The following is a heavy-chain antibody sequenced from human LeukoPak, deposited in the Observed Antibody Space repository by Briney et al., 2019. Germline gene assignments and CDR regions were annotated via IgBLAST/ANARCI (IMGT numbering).Heavy chain of an antibody. Sequence: EASVKVSCKASGFTFTSSAVQWVRQARGQRLEWIGWIVVGSGNTNYAQKFQERVTITRDMSTSTAYMELSSLRSEDTAVYYCASASFPYYYDSSGYYPFDYWGQGTLVTVSS. CDR2: IVVGSGNT. D-gene: IGHD3-22*01. V-gene: IGHV1-58*01. CDR3: ASASFPYYYDSSGYYPFDY. CDR1: GFTFTSSA. J-gene: IGHJ4*02.